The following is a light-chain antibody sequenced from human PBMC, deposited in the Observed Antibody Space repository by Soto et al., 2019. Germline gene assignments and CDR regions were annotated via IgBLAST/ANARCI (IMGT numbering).Light chain of an antibody. CDR1: QRIDSN. Sequence: EIVMTQSPATLSVSPGETATLSCRASQRIDSNLAWYQQKPGQAPSLLIYGASPRATGVPDRFSGSGSGTEFTLTISSLQSEDIAVYYCQQYNFWPTFGQGTKVEIK. V-gene: IGKV3-15*01. CDR3: QQYNFWPT. J-gene: IGKJ1*01. CDR2: GAS.